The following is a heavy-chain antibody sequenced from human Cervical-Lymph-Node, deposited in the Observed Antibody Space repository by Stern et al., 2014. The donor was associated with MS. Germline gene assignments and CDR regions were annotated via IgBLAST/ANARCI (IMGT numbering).Heavy chain of an antibody. J-gene: IGHJ4*02. Sequence: EEQLVESGGGLVQPGGSLRLSCAASGFTFSSYAMSWVRQAPGKGLEWVSLISGSGGSTNYADSVKGRFTISRDNSKNTLYLQMNSLSADDTAVYYCAKHGDYYFDHWGQGILVTVSS. CDR1: GFTFSSYA. V-gene: IGHV3-23*04. CDR2: ISGSGGST. CDR3: AKHGDYYFDH. D-gene: IGHD4-17*01.